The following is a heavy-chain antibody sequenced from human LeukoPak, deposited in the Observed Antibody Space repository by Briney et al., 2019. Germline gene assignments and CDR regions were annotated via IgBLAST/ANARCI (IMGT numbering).Heavy chain of an antibody. Sequence: SETLSLTCAVSDYSISSGYYWGWIRQRPGKGLEWIGRIYTSGGTNYNPSLKSRVTMSIDTSKNQFSLKLYSVTAADTAVYYCVTDRSGSYDYWGQGILVTVSS. D-gene: IGHD1-26*01. CDR2: IYTSGGT. V-gene: IGHV4-38-2*01. CDR3: VTDRSGSYDY. J-gene: IGHJ4*02. CDR1: DYSISSGYY.